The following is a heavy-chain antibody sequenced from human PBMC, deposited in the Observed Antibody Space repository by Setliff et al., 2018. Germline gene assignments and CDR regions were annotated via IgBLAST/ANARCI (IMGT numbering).Heavy chain of an antibody. J-gene: IGHJ4*02. Sequence: PGGSLRLSCAASGFSFSGYYMMWIRQAPGKGLEWVSYISNDAYTIHYADSMKGRLTNSRDNSKNSFFLQMNSLRVEDTAVYYCARVHYETSTYSPTLFDHWGQGALVTVSS. V-gene: IGHV3-11*01. CDR1: GFSFSGYY. D-gene: IGHD3-22*01. CDR2: ISNDAYTI. CDR3: ARVHYETSTYSPTLFDH.